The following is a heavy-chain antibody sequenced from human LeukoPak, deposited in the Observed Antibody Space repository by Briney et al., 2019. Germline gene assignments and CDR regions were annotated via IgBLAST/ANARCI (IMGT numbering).Heavy chain of an antibody. CDR3: ATGKAAGSYYYYYMDV. D-gene: IGHD2-15*01. V-gene: IGHV1-69*13. CDR1: GGTFSSYA. Sequence: ASVKVSCKASGGTFSSYAISWVRQAPGQGLEWMGGIIPIFGTANYAQKFQGRVTITADESTSTAYMELSSLRSEDTAVYYCATGKAAGSYYYYYMDVWGKGTTVTVSS. CDR2: IIPIFGTA. J-gene: IGHJ6*03.